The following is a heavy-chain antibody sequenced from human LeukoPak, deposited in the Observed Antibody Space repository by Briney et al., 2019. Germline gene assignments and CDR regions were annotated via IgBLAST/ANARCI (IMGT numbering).Heavy chain of an antibody. CDR1: GFTFSSYA. V-gene: IGHV3-30-3*01. CDR2: ISYDGSNK. Sequence: GGSLRLSCAASGFTFSSYAMHWVRQAPGKGLEWVAVISYDGSNKYYADSVKGRFTISRDNSKNTLYLQMNSLRAEDTAVYYCARDGVGTEPAANYYCGMDVWGQGTTVTVSS. CDR3: ARDGVGTEPAANYYCGMDV. J-gene: IGHJ6*02. D-gene: IGHD2-2*01.